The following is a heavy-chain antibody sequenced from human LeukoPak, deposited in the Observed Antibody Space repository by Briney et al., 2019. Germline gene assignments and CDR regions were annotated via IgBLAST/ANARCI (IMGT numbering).Heavy chain of an antibody. CDR3: ARDFIGFDY. CDR2: ISGSGGST. D-gene: IGHD1-26*01. CDR1: GFTFSSYA. Sequence: PGGSLRLSCAASGFTFSSYAMSWVRQTPGKGLEWVSVISGSGGSTHYADSVKGRFTISRDNAKNSLYLQMNSLRAEDTALYYCARDFIGFDYWGQGTLVTVSS. J-gene: IGHJ4*02. V-gene: IGHV3-23*01.